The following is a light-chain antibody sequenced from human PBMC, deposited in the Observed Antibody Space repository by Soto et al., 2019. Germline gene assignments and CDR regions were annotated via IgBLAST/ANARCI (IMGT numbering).Light chain of an antibody. V-gene: IGKV2-28*01. Sequence: VVTQTKLSLSVTPGEAASISCMSSARLLHTNGYNYVDWYMQKPGQSPQLLIYLGSHRASGVPDRFSGSGSDTYFTLEISRVEADDVGVDYCMHPLEHFRPFGQGT. J-gene: IGKJ1*01. CDR2: LGS. CDR1: ARLLHTNGYNY. CDR3: MHPLEHFRP.